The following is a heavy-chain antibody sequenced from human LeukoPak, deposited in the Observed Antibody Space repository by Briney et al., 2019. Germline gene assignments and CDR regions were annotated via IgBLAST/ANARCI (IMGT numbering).Heavy chain of an antibody. Sequence: ASVKVFCKASGYTFTGYYMHWVRQAPGQGLEWMGWINPNSGGTNYAQKFQGRVTMTRDTSISTAYMELSRLRSDDTAVYYCARGEYNWNQYNWFDPWGQGTLVTVSS. J-gene: IGHJ5*02. V-gene: IGHV1-2*02. CDR2: INPNSGGT. CDR1: GYTFTGYY. D-gene: IGHD1-20*01. CDR3: ARGEYNWNQYNWFDP.